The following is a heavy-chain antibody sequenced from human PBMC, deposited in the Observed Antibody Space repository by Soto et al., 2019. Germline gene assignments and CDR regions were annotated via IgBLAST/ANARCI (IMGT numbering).Heavy chain of an antibody. CDR3: ARVGGYSYHFDY. CDR2: ISSSAI. CDR1: GFTFSDYY. Sequence: QVQLVESGGGLVKPGGSLRLSCAASGFTFSDYYMSWIRQAPGKGLEWVSYISSSAIYYADSVKGRFTISRDNAKNSLYLQMNSLRAEDTAVYYCARVGGYSYHFDYWGQGNLVTVSS. V-gene: IGHV3-11*01. J-gene: IGHJ4*02. D-gene: IGHD5-18*01.